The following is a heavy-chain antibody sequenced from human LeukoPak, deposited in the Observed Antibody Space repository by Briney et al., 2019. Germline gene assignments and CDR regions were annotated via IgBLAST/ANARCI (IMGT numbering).Heavy chain of an antibody. CDR2: TSYDGSNK. V-gene: IGHV3-30-3*01. D-gene: IGHD6-13*01. CDR3: AKDWSIAAAGSYFQH. J-gene: IGHJ1*01. Sequence: GRSLRLSCAASGFTLSSYAMHWVRQAPGKGLEWVAVTSYDGSNKHYADSVKGRFTISRDNSKNTLYVQMNSLRAEDTAVYYCAKDWSIAAAGSYFQHWGQGTLVTVSS. CDR1: GFTLSSYA.